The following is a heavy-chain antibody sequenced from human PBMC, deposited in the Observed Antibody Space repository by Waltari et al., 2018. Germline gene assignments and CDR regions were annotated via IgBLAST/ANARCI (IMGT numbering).Heavy chain of an antibody. CDR2: SIPIFGTA. V-gene: IGHV1-69*01. J-gene: IGHJ6*02. CDR1: GGTFSSYA. D-gene: IGHD3-10*01. CDR3: ARVGESTPRYYYYYGMDV. Sequence: QVQLVQSGAEVKKPGSSVKVSCKASGGTFSSYAISWVRQAPGQGLEWMGGSIPIFGTANYAQKCQGRVTITADESTSTAYMELSSLRSEDTAVYYCARVGESTPRYYYYYGMDVWGQGTTVTVSS.